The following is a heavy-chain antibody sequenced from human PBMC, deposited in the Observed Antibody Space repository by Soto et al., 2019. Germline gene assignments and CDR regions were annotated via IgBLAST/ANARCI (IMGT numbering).Heavy chain of an antibody. CDR2: IYPGDSDT. CDR3: ARLDRILYYHDAFDI. D-gene: IGHD2-8*01. V-gene: IGHV5-51*01. J-gene: IGHJ3*02. Sequence: PGESLKISCKGSGYSFTSYWIGWVRQMPWKGLEWMGIIYPGDSDTRYSPSFQGQVTISADKSISTAYLQWSSLKASDTAMYYYARLDRILYYHDAFDIWGQGTMVTVS. CDR1: GYSFTSYW.